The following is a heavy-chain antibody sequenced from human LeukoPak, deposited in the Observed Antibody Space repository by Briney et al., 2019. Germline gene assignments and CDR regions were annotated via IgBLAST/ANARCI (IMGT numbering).Heavy chain of an antibody. CDR1: GSTFTSYD. Sequence: ASVKVSCKASGSTFTSYDINWERQSTGQRLGRRVGMNPNSGNTGYAQKFQGRVTMTRNTSISTAYMELSSLRSEDTAVYYCARARPLRYFDWLLYGDYYYYYMDVWGKGTTVTISS. CDR3: ARARPLRYFDWLLYGDYYYYYMDV. CDR2: MNPNSGNT. D-gene: IGHD3-9*01. V-gene: IGHV1-8*01. J-gene: IGHJ6*03.